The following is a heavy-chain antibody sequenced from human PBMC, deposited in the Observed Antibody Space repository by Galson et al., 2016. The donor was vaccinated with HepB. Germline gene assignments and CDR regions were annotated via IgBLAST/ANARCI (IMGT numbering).Heavy chain of an antibody. Sequence: SGFTFSSYWMTWVRQAPGKGLEWVANINQDGIEKYYVGSVEGRFTISRDNAKKSLYLQMDSLRAEDTAVYYCARSGEPSWGQGTLVTVSS. CDR3: ARSGEPS. CDR2: INQDGIEK. CDR1: GFTFSSYW. J-gene: IGHJ5*02. V-gene: IGHV3-7*01. D-gene: IGHD4-17*01.